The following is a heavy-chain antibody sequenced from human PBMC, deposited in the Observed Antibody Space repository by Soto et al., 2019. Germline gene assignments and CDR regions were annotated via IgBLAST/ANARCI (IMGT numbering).Heavy chain of an antibody. CDR3: ARVPEIMITFGGVPDAFDI. J-gene: IGHJ3*02. D-gene: IGHD3-16*01. CDR2: INYSGST. Sequence: ASGTLSLTCTASGGSINNYYWSWILQPPGKGLEWIGEINYSGSTNYNPSLKSRVTISVDTSKNQFSLKLSSVTAADTAVYYCARVPEIMITFGGVPDAFDIWGQGTMVTVSS. V-gene: IGHV4-59*12. CDR1: GGSINNYY.